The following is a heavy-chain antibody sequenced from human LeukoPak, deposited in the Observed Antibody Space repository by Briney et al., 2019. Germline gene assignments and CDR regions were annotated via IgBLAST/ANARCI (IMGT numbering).Heavy chain of an antibody. CDR3: ARDVPYEYYYYYMDV. V-gene: IGHV4-4*02. J-gene: IGHJ6*03. D-gene: IGHD3-3*01. CDR1: GGSISSSNW. CDR2: IYHSGST. Sequence: SETLSLTCAVSGGSISSSNWWSWVRQPPGKGLEWIGEIYHSGSTNYNPSLKSRVTISVDKSKNQFSLKLSSVTAADTAVYYCARDVPYEYYYYYMDVWGKGTTVTVSS.